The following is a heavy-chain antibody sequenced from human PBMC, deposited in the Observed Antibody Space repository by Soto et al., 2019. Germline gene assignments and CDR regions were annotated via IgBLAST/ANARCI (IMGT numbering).Heavy chain of an antibody. CDR1: GFTFSSYA. CDR2: ISGSGGST. J-gene: IGHJ4*02. D-gene: IGHD4-17*01. CDR3: AKLASRYGDFTTYLDY. V-gene: IGHV3-23*01. Sequence: GGSLRLSCAASGFTFSSYAMSWVRQAPGKGLEWVSAISGSGGSTYYADSVKGRFTISRDNSKNTLYLQMNSLRAEDTAVYYCAKLASRYGDFTTYLDYWGQGTLVTAPQ.